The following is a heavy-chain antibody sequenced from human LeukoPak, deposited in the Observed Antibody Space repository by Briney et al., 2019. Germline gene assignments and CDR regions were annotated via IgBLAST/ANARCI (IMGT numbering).Heavy chain of an antibody. D-gene: IGHD3-10*01. J-gene: IGHJ4*02. CDR3: ARGSVVRGILYPCDY. Sequence: PSETLSLTCTVSGGSIGGSTSNYYWSWIRQPPGKGLEWIGYIYYSVNTNYNPSLESRVTISVDTSNNKFSLKMSSVTAADTAVYYCARGSVVRGILYPCDYWGQGTLVTVSS. V-gene: IGHV4-61*01. CDR1: GGSIGGSTSNYY. CDR2: IYYSVNT.